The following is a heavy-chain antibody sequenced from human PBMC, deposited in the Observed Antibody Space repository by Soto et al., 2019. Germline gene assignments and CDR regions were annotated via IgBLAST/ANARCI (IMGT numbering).Heavy chain of an antibody. V-gene: IGHV1-69*13. Sequence: SVKVSCKASGGTFSSYAISWVRQAPGQGLEWMGGIIPIFGTANYAQKFQGRVTITADESTSTAYMELSSLRSEDTAVYYCARGELDPRLNWFDPWGQGTLVTVSS. J-gene: IGHJ5*02. CDR3: ARGELDPRLNWFDP. CDR2: IIPIFGTA. CDR1: GGTFSSYA. D-gene: IGHD1-26*01.